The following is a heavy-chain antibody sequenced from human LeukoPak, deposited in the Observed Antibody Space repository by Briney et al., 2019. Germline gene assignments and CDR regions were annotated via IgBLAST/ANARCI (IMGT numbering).Heavy chain of an antibody. D-gene: IGHD3-22*01. Sequence: GGFLRLSCAASGFTVSSNYMSWVRQAPGKGLEWVSVIYSGGSTYYADSVKGRFTISRDNSKNTLYLQMNSLRAEDTAVYYCARATSSGYYLYFDYWGQGTLVTVSS. V-gene: IGHV3-53*01. J-gene: IGHJ4*02. CDR2: IYSGGST. CDR3: ARATSSGYYLYFDY. CDR1: GFTVSSNY.